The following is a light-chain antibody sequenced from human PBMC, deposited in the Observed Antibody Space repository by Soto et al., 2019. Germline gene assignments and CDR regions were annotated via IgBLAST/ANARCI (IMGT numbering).Light chain of an antibody. CDR2: EVS. CDR1: SSDVGRYNY. J-gene: IGLJ1*01. Sequence: QSALTQPASVSGSPGQSITISCTGTSSDVGRYNYVSWYQQHPGKTPKLIIYEVSNRPSGVSNRFSGSKSGNTASLTISGLQAEDEGDYYCNSYTTNSTRVFGTGTKV. CDR3: NSYTTNSTRV. V-gene: IGLV2-14*01.